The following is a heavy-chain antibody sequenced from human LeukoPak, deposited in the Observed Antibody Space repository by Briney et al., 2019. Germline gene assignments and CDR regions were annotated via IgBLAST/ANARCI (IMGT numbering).Heavy chain of an antibody. V-gene: IGHV3-43*02. CDR1: GITFEDYA. CDR2: ISGDASGT. Sequence: GGSLRLSCVVSGITFEDYAMHWVRQVPGKGLEWVSLISGDASGTYYADSVKGRFTISRDNSKNSLYLQMNSLRSEDAAMYYCVKGDDYGDYCGQGTLVTVSS. J-gene: IGHJ4*02. CDR3: VKGDDYGDY.